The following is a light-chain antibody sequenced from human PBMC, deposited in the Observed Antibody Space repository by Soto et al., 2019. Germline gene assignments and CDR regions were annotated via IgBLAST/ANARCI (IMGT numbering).Light chain of an antibody. CDR1: QSVTSNY. J-gene: IGKJ5*01. CDR3: QQRSNWPVA. CDR2: AAS. V-gene: IGKV3-11*01. Sequence: EVVLTQSPGTVSLSPGERATLSCRASQSVTSNYLAWYQQKPGQAPRLLIYAASNRATGIPARFSGSGSGTDFTLTISSLEPEDFAVYYCQQRSNWPVAFGQGTRLEIK.